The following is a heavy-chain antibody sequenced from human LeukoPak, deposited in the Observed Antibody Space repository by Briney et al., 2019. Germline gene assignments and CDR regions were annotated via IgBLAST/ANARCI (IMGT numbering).Heavy chain of an antibody. Sequence: GASVKVSCTASGYTFTGYYMHWVRQAPGQGLEWMGWINPNSGGTNYAQKFQGRVTMTRDTSISTAYMELSRLRSDDTAVYYCARGPRYYYDSSGWLPYWGQGTLVTVSS. CDR3: ARGPRYYYDSSGWLPY. V-gene: IGHV1-2*02. CDR2: INPNSGGT. CDR1: GYTFTGYY. D-gene: IGHD3-22*01. J-gene: IGHJ4*02.